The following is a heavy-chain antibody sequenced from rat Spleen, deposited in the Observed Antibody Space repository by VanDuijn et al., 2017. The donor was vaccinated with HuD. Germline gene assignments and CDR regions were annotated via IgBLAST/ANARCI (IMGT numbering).Heavy chain of an antibody. CDR3: AKRYPGIPTPFDY. D-gene: IGHD1-4*01. Sequence: EVQLVESDGGLVQPGRSLKLSCAASGFTFSGYYMAWVRQAPTKGLEWVATISNDVTTTYYPDSVKGRFTISRDNPENTVYLQMNSLRSEDTATYYCAKRYPGIPTPFDYWGQGVMVTVSS. J-gene: IGHJ2*01. CDR2: ISNDVTTT. CDR1: GFTFSGYY. V-gene: IGHV5-29*01.